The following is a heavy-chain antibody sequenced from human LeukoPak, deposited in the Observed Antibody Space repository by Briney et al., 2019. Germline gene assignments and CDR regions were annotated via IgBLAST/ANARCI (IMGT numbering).Heavy chain of an antibody. Sequence: GGSLRLSCAASGFTFRSYEMNWVRQAPGKGLEWVSYISSSGSTIHYADSVKGRFTISRDNAKNSLYLQMNSLRAEDTAVYYCGRVVYSSGWVPYWGQGTLVTVSS. J-gene: IGHJ4*02. CDR1: GFTFRSYE. CDR2: ISSSGSTI. D-gene: IGHD6-19*01. V-gene: IGHV3-48*03. CDR3: GRVVYSSGWVPY.